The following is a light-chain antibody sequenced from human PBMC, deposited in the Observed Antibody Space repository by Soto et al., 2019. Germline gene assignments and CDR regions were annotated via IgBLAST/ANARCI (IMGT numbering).Light chain of an antibody. J-gene: IGLJ2*01. CDR1: SSDVGGYNY. CDR2: DVS. Sequence: QSALTQPRSVSGSPGQSVTISCTGTSSDVGGYNYVSWYQQHPGKAPKLMIYDVSKRPSGVPDRFSGSKSGNTASLTISGLQAEDEADYYCETWDSITRVFGGGTKVTVL. V-gene: IGLV2-11*01. CDR3: ETWDSITRV.